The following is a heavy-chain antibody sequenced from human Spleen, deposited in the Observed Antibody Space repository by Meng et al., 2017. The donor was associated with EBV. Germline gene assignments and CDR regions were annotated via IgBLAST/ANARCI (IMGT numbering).Heavy chain of an antibody. CDR1: NYTSGLYG. Sequence: QLVQSGPEVKKPGASVRVSCKVSNYTSGLYGLSWVRQAPGQGLEWVGWISAYDGHTYYAQKFHGRVTVTIDTSTRTGYMEVRSLSSDDTAVYYCATTQGLANWFDPWGQGTLVTVSS. D-gene: IGHD6-19*01. J-gene: IGHJ5*02. CDR2: ISAYDGHT. CDR3: ATTQGLANWFDP. V-gene: IGHV1-18*01.